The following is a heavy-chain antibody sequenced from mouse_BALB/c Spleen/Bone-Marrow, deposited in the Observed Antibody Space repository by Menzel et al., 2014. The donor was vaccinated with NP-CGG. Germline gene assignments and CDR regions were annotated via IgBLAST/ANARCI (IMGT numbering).Heavy chain of an antibody. J-gene: IGHJ3*01. CDR3: SRHAYYDQTEVSFVY. CDR1: GFTFNNYG. CDR2: ISGGGGYT. D-gene: IGHD2-4*01. Sequence: DVMLVESGGGLVKSGGSLKLSCAASGFTFNNYGMSWVRQTPEKRLEWVATISGGGGYTCYPDSVKVRFTISRDNAKNDLYLQLSSMRSEDTALYYCSRHAYYDQTEVSFVYWGQGTLVTVSA. V-gene: IGHV5-9-2*01.